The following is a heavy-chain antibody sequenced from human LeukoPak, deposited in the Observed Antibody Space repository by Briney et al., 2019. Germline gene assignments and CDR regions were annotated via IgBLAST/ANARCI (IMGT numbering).Heavy chain of an antibody. CDR3: ARTVNYYDSSGYGY. J-gene: IGHJ4*02. CDR1: GGSISSYY. Sequence: SETLSLTCTVSGGSISSYYWSWIRQPPGKGLEWIGYIYYSGSTNYNPSLKSRVTISVDTSKNQFSLKLSSVTAADTAVYYCARTVNYYDSSGYGYRGQGTLVTVSS. V-gene: IGHV4-59*01. CDR2: IYYSGST. D-gene: IGHD3-22*01.